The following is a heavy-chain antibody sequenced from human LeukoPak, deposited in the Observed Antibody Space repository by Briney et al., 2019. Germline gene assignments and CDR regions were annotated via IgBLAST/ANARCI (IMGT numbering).Heavy chain of an antibody. D-gene: IGHD3-10*01. CDR1: GYSFTNYW. J-gene: IGHJ4*02. CDR3: ARSPRYYYPDY. Sequence: GESLKISCKGSGYSFTNYWIGWLRQMPGKGLEWMGIIYPGDSDTRYSPSFQGQVTISADKSISTAYLQWGSLKASDTAMYYCARSPRYYYPDYWGRGTLVTVSS. V-gene: IGHV5-51*01. CDR2: IYPGDSDT.